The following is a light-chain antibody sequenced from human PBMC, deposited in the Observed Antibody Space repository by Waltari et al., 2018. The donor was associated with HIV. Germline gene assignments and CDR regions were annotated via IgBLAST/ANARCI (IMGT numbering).Light chain of an antibody. V-gene: IGLV2-8*01. CDR3: ASYGDTNRVL. Sequence: QSALTQPPSASGSLGQSVTISCTGTSRDVGGSEYVSWYQQHPDKAPKLIIYEVNKRPSGVPDRFSGSKSDNTASLTVAGLQDDDEAHYYCASYGDTNRVLFGGGTRVTVL. CDR2: EVN. J-gene: IGLJ6*01. CDR1: SRDVGGSEY.